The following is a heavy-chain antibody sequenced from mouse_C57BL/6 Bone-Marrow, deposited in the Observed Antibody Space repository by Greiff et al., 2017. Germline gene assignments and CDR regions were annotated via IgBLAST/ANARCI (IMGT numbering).Heavy chain of an antibody. D-gene: IGHD1-1*01. CDR1: GFTFSSYT. J-gene: IGHJ1*03. CDR2: ISGGGGNT. V-gene: IGHV5-9*01. CDR3: SRQVTTVLATKYFDV. Sequence: EVKLMESGGGLVKPGGSLKLSCAASGFTFSSYTMSWVRQTPEKRLQWVAAISGGGGNTYYPDSVKGRFTISRDNAKNILYLQMSSLKSEDTALYYCSRQVTTVLATKYFDVWGTGTTVTVSS.